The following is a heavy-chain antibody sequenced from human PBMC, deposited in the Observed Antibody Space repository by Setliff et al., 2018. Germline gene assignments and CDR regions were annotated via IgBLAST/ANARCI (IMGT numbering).Heavy chain of an antibody. CDR1: GYAFTDNY. CDR2: IIPIFGDNT. D-gene: IGHD1-1*01. J-gene: IGHJ3*02. CDR3: AKRGSKDILHGFDI. Sequence: ASVKVSCKTSGYAFTDNYIHWVRQAPGQGLEWMGRIIPIFGDNTYYADSVKGRFTISRDNAKNTLYLQMSGLRAEDTAIYYCAKRGSKDILHGFDIWGQGTMGTVS. V-gene: IGHV1-2*02.